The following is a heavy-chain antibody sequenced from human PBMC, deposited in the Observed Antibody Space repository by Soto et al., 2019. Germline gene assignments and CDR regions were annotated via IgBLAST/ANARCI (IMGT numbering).Heavy chain of an antibody. CDR3: ARHDWAKPFDY. CDR2: IYYSGST. V-gene: IGHV4-39*01. D-gene: IGHD3-9*01. CDR1: GGSISSSSYY. J-gene: IGHJ4*02. Sequence: QLQLQESGPGLVKPSETLSLTCTVSGGSISSSSYYWGWIRQPPGKGLEWIGSIYYSGSTYYNPSLKSRVTIAVDTSKNQFSLKLSSVTAADTALYYCARHDWAKPFDYWGQGTLVTVSS.